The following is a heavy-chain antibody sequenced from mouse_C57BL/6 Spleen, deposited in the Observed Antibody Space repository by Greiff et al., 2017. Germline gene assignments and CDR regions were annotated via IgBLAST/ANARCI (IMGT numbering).Heavy chain of an antibody. CDR1: GFTFSSYA. J-gene: IGHJ2*01. CDR3: ARGGTTVVAPFDY. Sequence: EVHLVESGGGLVKPGGSLKLSCAASGFTFSSYAMSWVRQTPEKRLEWVATISDGGSYTYYPDNVKGRFTISRDNAKNNLYLQMSHLKSEDTAMYYCARGGTTVVAPFDYWGQGTTLTVSS. V-gene: IGHV5-4*01. CDR2: ISDGGSYT. D-gene: IGHD1-1*01.